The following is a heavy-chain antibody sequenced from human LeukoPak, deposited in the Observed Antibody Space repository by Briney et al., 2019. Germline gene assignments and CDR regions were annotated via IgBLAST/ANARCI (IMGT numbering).Heavy chain of an antibody. V-gene: IGHV3-21*01. CDR3: ARGCYDSSGYYYPWDY. D-gene: IGHD3-22*01. CDR2: ISSTSSYI. Sequence: GGSLRLSCAASRFTFSSYSMNWVRQAPGKGLEWVSSISSTSSYIYYADSVKGRFTISRDNAKNSLYLQMNSLRAEDTAVYHCARGCYDSSGYYYPWDYWGQGTLVTVSS. CDR1: RFTFSSYS. J-gene: IGHJ4*02.